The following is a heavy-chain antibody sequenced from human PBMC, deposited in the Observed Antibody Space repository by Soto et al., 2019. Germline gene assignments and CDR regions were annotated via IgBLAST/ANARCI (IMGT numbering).Heavy chain of an antibody. V-gene: IGHV1-46*01. J-gene: IGHJ5*02. CDR3: ARDLCSAYNCFPRKDWFDP. CDR2: INPSDGRT. Sequence: QVQLVQSGAEVRKPGASVKVSCKASGYTFTSYYMHWVRQAPGQGLEWMGIINPSDGRTTYAQKFQGRVTMSTDTSTRTVYMELRSLRSEDTAVYFCARDLCSAYNCFPRKDWFDPWGQGTLVTVSS. D-gene: IGHD3-22*01. CDR1: GYTFTSYY.